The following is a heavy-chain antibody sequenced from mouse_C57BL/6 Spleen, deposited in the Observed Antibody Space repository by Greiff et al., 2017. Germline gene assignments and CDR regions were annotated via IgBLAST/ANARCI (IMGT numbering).Heavy chain of an antibody. CDR1: GYAFSSSW. CDR2: IYPGDGDT. CDR3: ARYYEAMDY. J-gene: IGHJ4*01. Sequence: VQLQESGPELVKPGASVKISCKASGYAFSSSWMNWVKQRPGKGLEWIGRIYPGDGDTNYNGKFKGKATLTADKSSSTAYMQLSSLTSADSAVYFCARYYEAMDYWGQGTSVTVSS. V-gene: IGHV1-82*01. D-gene: IGHD1-1*01.